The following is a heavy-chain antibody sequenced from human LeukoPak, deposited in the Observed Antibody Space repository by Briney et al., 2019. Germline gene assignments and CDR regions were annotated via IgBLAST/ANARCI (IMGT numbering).Heavy chain of an antibody. V-gene: IGHV3-23*01. CDR3: AKSSSSWLTFFDY. D-gene: IGHD6-13*01. J-gene: IGHJ4*02. Sequence: GSLRLSCAASGFTFSSYAMSWVRQAPGKGLEWVSAISGSGGSTYYANSVKGRFTISRDNSKNTLYLQMNSLRAEDTAVYYCAKSSSSWLTFFDYWGQGTLVTVSS. CDR2: ISGSGGST. CDR1: GFTFSSYA.